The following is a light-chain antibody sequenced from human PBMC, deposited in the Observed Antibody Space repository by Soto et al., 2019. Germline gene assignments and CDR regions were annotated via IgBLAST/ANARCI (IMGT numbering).Light chain of an antibody. CDR1: RSNIGSAI. V-gene: IGLV1-44*01. CDR3: YSYAGRNIWV. Sequence: QSVLTQPPSLSGTPGQTVTISCIGSRSNIGSAIVHWYQQVPGTAPKHLIYMNSQRPSGVPDRFSGSKSGTSASLVITGLQADDEAVYYCYSYAGRNIWVFGGGTKLTVL. J-gene: IGLJ3*02. CDR2: MNS.